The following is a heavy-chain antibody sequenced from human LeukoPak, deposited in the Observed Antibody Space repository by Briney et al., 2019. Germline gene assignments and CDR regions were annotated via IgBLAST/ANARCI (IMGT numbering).Heavy chain of an antibody. CDR1: GGYISSSSDY. CDR2: IYYSGST. Sequence: SETLSLTCTVSGGYISSSSDYWGWIRQPPGKGLEWIGTIYYSGSTYYNPSLNSRLTISVDTSKNQFSLKLSSVTAADTAVYYCARHRRDGNNPDWFDPWGQGTLVTVSS. J-gene: IGHJ5*02. CDR3: ARHRRDGNNPDWFDP. V-gene: IGHV4-39*01. D-gene: IGHD5-24*01.